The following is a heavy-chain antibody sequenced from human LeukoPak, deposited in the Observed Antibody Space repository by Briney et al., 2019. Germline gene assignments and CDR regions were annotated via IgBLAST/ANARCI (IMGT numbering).Heavy chain of an antibody. Sequence: PGGSLSLSCAASGFTFNTYAMLWVRQAPGKGLEWVTVISEDGSSKHYADSVRGRCTISRDNSKNTLYLQMNSLRAEDTAVYYCAREVQEDYYGMDVWGQGTTVTVSS. D-gene: IGHD1-1*01. V-gene: IGHV3-30*03. CDR3: AREVQEDYYGMDV. J-gene: IGHJ6*02. CDR2: ISEDGSSK. CDR1: GFTFNTYA.